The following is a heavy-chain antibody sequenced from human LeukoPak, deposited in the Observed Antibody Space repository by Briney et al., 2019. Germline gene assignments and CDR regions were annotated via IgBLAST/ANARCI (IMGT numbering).Heavy chain of an antibody. CDR2: ISYDGSNK. Sequence: GGSLRLSCAASGFTFSSYAMHWVRQAPGKGLEWVAVISYDGSNKYYADSVKGRFAISRDNSKSTLYLQMNSLRAEDTAVYYCASTALQYGDYVNYYYYGMDVWGQGTTVTVSS. D-gene: IGHD4-17*01. CDR1: GFTFSSYA. CDR3: ASTALQYGDYVNYYYYGMDV. V-gene: IGHV3-30*09. J-gene: IGHJ6*02.